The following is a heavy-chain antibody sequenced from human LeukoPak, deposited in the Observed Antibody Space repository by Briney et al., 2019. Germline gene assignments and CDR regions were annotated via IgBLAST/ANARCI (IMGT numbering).Heavy chain of an antibody. V-gene: IGHV3-48*03. CDR3: AREQLVLGFDY. J-gene: IGHJ4*02. Sequence: GGSLRLSCAASGFTFSSYEMNWVRQAPGKGLEWVSYISSSGSTIYYADSVKGRFTISRENAKNSLYLQMNSLRAEDTAVYYCAREQLVLGFDYWGQGTLVTVSS. CDR2: ISSSGSTI. D-gene: IGHD6-13*01. CDR1: GFTFSSYE.